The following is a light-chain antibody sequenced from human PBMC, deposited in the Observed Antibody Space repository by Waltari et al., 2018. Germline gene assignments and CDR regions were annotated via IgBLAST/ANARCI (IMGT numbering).Light chain of an antibody. Sequence: VLTQSPGTLSLSPGERATLSCRASQSLSNGYLAWYQHRPGQAPRLLIHGSSHRATDIPDRFSGSWSGTDFSLTISSLDPEDFAVYYCHQYQRSPTFGHGTKV. CDR2: GSS. V-gene: IGKV3-20*01. CDR3: HQYQRSPT. CDR1: QSLSNGY. J-gene: IGKJ1*01.